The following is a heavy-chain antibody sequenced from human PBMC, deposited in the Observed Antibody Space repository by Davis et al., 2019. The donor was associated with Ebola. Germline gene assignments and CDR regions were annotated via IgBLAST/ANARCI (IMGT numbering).Heavy chain of an antibody. D-gene: IGHD3-22*01. Sequence: GESLKISCAASGFTFSSYWMHWVRQAPGKGLVWVSRINSDGSIITYADSVKGRFTISRDNAKNTLYLQMNSLRAEDTAVYYCAREIYDYYDSGGFDYWGQGTLVTVSS. J-gene: IGHJ4*02. CDR2: INSDGSII. V-gene: IGHV3-74*01. CDR1: GFTFSSYW. CDR3: AREIYDYYDSGGFDY.